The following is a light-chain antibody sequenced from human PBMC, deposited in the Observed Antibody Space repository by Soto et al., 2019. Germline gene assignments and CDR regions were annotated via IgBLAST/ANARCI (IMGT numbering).Light chain of an antibody. J-gene: IGKJ1*01. CDR1: QSVNIY. CDR3: QQYNSYSWT. Sequence: EIVMTQSPATLSVSPGERATLSCRASQSVNIYLAWYQQKPGQAPRLLIFGASYRATGIPARFSGSGSGTEFTLTISSLQSDDFATYYCQQYNSYSWTFGQGTKVDIK. CDR2: GAS. V-gene: IGKV3D-15*01.